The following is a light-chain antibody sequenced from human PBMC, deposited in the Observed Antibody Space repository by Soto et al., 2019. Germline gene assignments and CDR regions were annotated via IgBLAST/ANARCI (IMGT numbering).Light chain of an antibody. V-gene: IGKV3-20*01. CDR2: GAS. CDR3: QQYGGSPLT. Sequence: EIVLTQSPGTLSLSSGERATLSCRANQSVDDDFLAWYQRRPGQAPRLLIYGASTRASGIPQRFSGGGSGTDFTLNISTLEPEDFAVYYCQQYGGSPLTFGQGTRLEMK. CDR1: QSVDDDF. J-gene: IGKJ5*01.